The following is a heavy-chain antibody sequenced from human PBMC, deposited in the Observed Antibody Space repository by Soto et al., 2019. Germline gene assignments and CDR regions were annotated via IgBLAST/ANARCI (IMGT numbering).Heavy chain of an antibody. V-gene: IGHV3-15*07. Sequence: EVQLVESGGGLVKPGGSLRLSCAASGFTFSNAWMNWVRQAPGKGLEWVGRIKTKTEGGTTDYAAPVKARFIISRDDSKNTLFLQMDSLKTEDTAVYYCVTSGAPHASSRNGYWGQGTLVTVSS. CDR2: IKTKTEGGTT. J-gene: IGHJ4*02. CDR1: GFTFSNAW. D-gene: IGHD6-13*01. CDR3: VTSGAPHASSRNGY.